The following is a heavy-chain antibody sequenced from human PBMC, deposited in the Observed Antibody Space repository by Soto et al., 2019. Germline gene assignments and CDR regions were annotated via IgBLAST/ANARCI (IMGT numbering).Heavy chain of an antibody. Sequence: GGSLRLSCTVSGFTFSDYYMSWIGRAPGKGLVGGLDISSSGRTIYYADSVKGRFTISMDNAKNSLYLQMNTLRAADTAVYYCSRDRPAIVGAPSHRCMDVWGQGTTVTVSS. CDR1: GFTFSDYY. J-gene: IGHJ6*02. V-gene: IGHV3-11*01. D-gene: IGHD3-22*01. CDR3: SRDRPAIVGAPSHRCMDV. CDR2: ISSSGRTI.